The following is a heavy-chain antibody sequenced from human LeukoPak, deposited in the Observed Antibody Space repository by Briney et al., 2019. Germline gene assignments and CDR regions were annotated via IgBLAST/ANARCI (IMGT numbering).Heavy chain of an antibody. Sequence: GGSLRLSCAASGFTVSSNYMSWVRQAPGKGLEWVSIIYSGGSTNYADSVKGRFTISRANSKNTLYLQMNSLRAEDTAVYYCASGSGSYRTPYYYMDVWGKGTTVTVSS. D-gene: IGHD3-10*01. CDR3: ASGSGSYRTPYYYMDV. CDR2: IYSGGST. V-gene: IGHV3-53*01. J-gene: IGHJ6*03. CDR1: GFTVSSNY.